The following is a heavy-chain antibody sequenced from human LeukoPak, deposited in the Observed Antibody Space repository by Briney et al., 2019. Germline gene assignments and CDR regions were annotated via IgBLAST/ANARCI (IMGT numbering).Heavy chain of an antibody. CDR1: GFTFSDYA. V-gene: IGHV3-23*01. J-gene: IGHJ4*02. CDR2: ISGSGGSI. CDR3: AKGGDGYNYYFDY. Sequence: GSLRLSCPASGFTFSDYAMSWVRQAPGKGLEWVSGISGSGGSIRYADSVKGRFIISRDNSKNTLYLQMNSLRAEDTAVYYCAKGGDGYNYYFDYWGQETLVTVSS. D-gene: IGHD5-24*01.